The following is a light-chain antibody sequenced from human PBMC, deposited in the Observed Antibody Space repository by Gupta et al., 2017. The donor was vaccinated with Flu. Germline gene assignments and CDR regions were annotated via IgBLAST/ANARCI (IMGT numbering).Light chain of an antibody. Sequence: EIALTQSPATLSLSPGERATLSCRASQSVSSYLAWYQQKPGQAPRLLIYDASNRATGIPARFSGSGSGXDFTLTXSSLEPEDFAVYYWQQRSFWCSFGXATKLEIK. V-gene: IGKV3-11*01. J-gene: IGKJ2*04. CDR1: QSVSSY. CDR2: DAS. CDR3: QQRSFWCS.